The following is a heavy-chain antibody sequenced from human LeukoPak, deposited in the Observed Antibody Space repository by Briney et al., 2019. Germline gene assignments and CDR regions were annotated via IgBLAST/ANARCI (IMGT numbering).Heavy chain of an antibody. CDR1: GGSISSYY. CDR3: ARELTGLHYYGMDV. D-gene: IGHD7-27*01. CDR2: IYYSGST. Sequence: SETLSLTCTVSGGSISSYYWSWIRQPPGKGLEWIGYIYYSGSTNYNPSLKSRVTISVDTSKIQFSLKLSSVTAADTAVYYCARELTGLHYYGMDVWGQGTTVTVSS. V-gene: IGHV4-59*01. J-gene: IGHJ6*02.